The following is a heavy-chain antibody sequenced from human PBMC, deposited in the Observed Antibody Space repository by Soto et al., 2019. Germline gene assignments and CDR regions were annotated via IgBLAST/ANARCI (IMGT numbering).Heavy chain of an antibody. Sequence: EVQLVESGGGLVKPGGSLRLSCAASGFTFSNAWMSWVRQAPGKGLEWVGRIKSKTDGGTTDYAAPVKGRFTISRDDSKHTLYLQMNSLKTEDTAVYYCTTERSLRFLEWLFFWFDPWGQGTLVTVSS. V-gene: IGHV3-15*01. CDR2: IKSKTDGGTT. D-gene: IGHD3-3*01. J-gene: IGHJ5*02. CDR1: GFTFSNAW. CDR3: TTERSLRFLEWLFFWFDP.